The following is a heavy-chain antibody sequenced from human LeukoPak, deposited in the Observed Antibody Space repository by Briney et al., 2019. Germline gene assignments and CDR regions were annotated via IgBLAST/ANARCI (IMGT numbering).Heavy chain of an antibody. CDR1: GFTFSSYA. V-gene: IGHV3-30-3*01. CDR2: ISYDGSNK. CDR3: ARDMVFPYYYYYYMDV. D-gene: IGHD3-10*01. J-gene: IGHJ6*03. Sequence: GGSLRLSCAASGFTFSSYAMHWVRQAPGKGLEWVAVISYDGSNKYYADSVKGRFTISRDNSKNTLYLQMNSLRAEDTAVYYCARDMVFPYYYYYYMDVWGKGTTVTVSS.